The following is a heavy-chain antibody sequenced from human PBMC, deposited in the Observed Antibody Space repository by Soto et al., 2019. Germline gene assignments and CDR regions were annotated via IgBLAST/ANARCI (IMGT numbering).Heavy chain of an antibody. Sequence: PGGSQRLSCVASGFTFSSYSVNWVRQAPGKGLEWVSYISSGSKTIFYADSVKGRFTVSRDNAKNSQFLQMNSLRDDDTAVYYCAREDILGARSFDYWGRGTLVTVSS. D-gene: IGHD1-26*01. J-gene: IGHJ4*02. CDR2: ISSGSKTI. V-gene: IGHV3-48*02. CDR3: AREDILGARSFDY. CDR1: GFTFSSYS.